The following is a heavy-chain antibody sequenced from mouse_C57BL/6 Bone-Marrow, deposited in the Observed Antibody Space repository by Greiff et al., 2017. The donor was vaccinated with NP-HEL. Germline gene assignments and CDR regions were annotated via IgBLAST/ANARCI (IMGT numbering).Heavy chain of an antibody. V-gene: IGHV5-4*01. D-gene: IGHD1-1*01. J-gene: IGHJ3*01. Sequence: EVNVVESGGGLVKPGGSLKLSCAASGFTFSSYAMSWVRQTPEKRLEWVATISDGGSYTYYPDNVKGRFTISRDSAKNNLYLQMSHLKSEDTAMYYCAREEIYYYGSSYPWFAYWGQGTLVTVSA. CDR2: ISDGGSYT. CDR1: GFTFSSYA. CDR3: AREEIYYYGSSYPWFAY.